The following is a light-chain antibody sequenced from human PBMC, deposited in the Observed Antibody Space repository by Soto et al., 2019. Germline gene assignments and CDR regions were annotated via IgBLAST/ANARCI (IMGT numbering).Light chain of an antibody. CDR1: QSVTSSF. Sequence: EIVLTQSPGTLSLSPGERATLSCRASQSVTSSFLAWLQQKPGQAPRLLIYDTSKGATGIPDRFSGSGSGTDYTLTISRLQPLDFAVDYSQLYGLSSITFGQGTRLEIK. J-gene: IGKJ5*01. CDR2: DTS. CDR3: QLYGLSSIT. V-gene: IGKV3-20*01.